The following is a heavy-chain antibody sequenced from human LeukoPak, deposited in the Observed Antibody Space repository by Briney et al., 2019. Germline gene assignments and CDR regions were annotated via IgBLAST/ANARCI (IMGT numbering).Heavy chain of an antibody. CDR1: GGSISSYY. CDR3: ARGNDFWSGEAACWFDP. Sequence: SETLSLTCTVSGGSISSYYWSWIRQPPGKGLEWIGYIYYSGSTNYNPSLKSRVTISVDTSKNQFSLKLSSVTAADTAVYYCARGNDFWSGEAACWFDPWGQGTLVTVSS. D-gene: IGHD3-3*01. J-gene: IGHJ5*02. CDR2: IYYSGST. V-gene: IGHV4-59*01.